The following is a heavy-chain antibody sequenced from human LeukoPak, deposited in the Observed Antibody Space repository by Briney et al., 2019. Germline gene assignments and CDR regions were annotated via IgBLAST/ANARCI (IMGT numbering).Heavy chain of an antibody. CDR1: GYTFSTYW. D-gene: IGHD5-12*01. Sequence: GESLKISCKVSGYTFSTYWIGWARQMPGKGLEWMGVIYPDDSDARYTPSFQGQVTISAGKSINTAYLQWSSLKASDTAMYYCARLGSSVDFWGQGTLVSVSS. J-gene: IGHJ4*02. CDR2: IYPDDSDA. V-gene: IGHV5-51*01. CDR3: ARLGSSVDF.